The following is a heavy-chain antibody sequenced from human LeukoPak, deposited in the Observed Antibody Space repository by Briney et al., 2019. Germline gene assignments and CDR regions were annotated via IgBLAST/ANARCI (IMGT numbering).Heavy chain of an antibody. Sequence: PSETLSLTCTISGGSIDTSDYYWGWIRQPPGKGLEWIGSIYYSGSTYYNPSLKSRVTISVDTSKNQFSLKLSSVTAADTAVYYCTRVYGSGSYYNGYYYYYMDVWGKGTTVTIS. V-gene: IGHV4-39*01. D-gene: IGHD3-10*01. CDR2: IYYSGST. CDR1: GGSIDTSDYY. CDR3: TRVYGSGSYYNGYYYYYMDV. J-gene: IGHJ6*03.